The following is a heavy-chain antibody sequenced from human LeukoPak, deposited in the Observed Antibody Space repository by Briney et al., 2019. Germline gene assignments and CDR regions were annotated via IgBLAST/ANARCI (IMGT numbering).Heavy chain of an antibody. V-gene: IGHV1-69*13. CDR1: GGTFSSYA. Sequence: SVKVSCKASGGTFSSYAISWVRQAPGQGLEWMGGIIPIFGTANYAQKFQGRVTITADESTSTAYMELSSLRSEDTAVYYCASLGYGYGPTLYGMDVWGKGTTVTVSS. CDR3: ASLGYGYGPTLYGMDV. J-gene: IGHJ6*04. CDR2: IIPIFGTA. D-gene: IGHD5-18*01.